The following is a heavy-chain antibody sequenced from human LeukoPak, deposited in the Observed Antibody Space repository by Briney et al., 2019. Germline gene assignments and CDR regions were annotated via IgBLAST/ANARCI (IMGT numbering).Heavy chain of an antibody. CDR3: ASSHLYSSSWYLSGRFDF. D-gene: IGHD6-13*01. CDR1: GGSFSGYY. Sequence: SETLSLTCAVYGGSFSGYYWSWIRQPPGKGLEWIGYIYYSGITNYNPSLKSRVTISIDTSKNHFSLQLSSVTAADTAVYYCASSHLYSSSWYLSGRFDFWGQGTLVTVSS. V-gene: IGHV4-59*01. J-gene: IGHJ4*02. CDR2: IYYSGIT.